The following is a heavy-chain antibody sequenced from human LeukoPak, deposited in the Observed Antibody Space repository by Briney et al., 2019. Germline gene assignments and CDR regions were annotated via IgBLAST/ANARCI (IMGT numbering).Heavy chain of an antibody. CDR2: IYPGDSDT. CDR3: ARQAVDAAAEGDPARFDP. D-gene: IGHD6-13*01. V-gene: IGHV5-51*01. J-gene: IGHJ5*02. Sequence: KGGESLKISCKGSGYSFTSYWIGWVRQMPGKGLEWMGIIYPGDSDTRYSPSFQGQVTISADKSISTAYLQWSSLKASDTAMYYCARQAVDAAAEGDPARFDPWGQGTLVTVSS. CDR1: GYSFTSYW.